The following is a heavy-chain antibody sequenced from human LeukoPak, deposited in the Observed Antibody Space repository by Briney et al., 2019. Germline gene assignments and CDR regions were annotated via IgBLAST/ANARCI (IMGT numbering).Heavy chain of an antibody. V-gene: IGHV7-4-1*02. Sequence: ASVKVSCKASGYTFTSYAMNWVRQAPGQGLEWMGWINTNTGNPTYAQGFTGRFVFSSDTSVSTAYLQISSLKAEDTAVYHCARARTHYYYNYMDVWGKGTTVTVSS. J-gene: IGHJ6*03. CDR3: ARARTHYYYNYMDV. CDR1: GYTFTSYA. CDR2: INTNTGNP.